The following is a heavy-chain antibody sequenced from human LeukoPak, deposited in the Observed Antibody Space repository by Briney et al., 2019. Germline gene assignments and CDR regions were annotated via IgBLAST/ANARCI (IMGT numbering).Heavy chain of an antibody. D-gene: IGHD2-15*01. CDR3: AKDKLRYCSGGSCYSDAFDI. J-gene: IGHJ3*02. Sequence: GGSLRLSCAASGFTFSSYGMHWVRQAPGKGLEWVAVISYDGSNKYYADSVKGRFTISRDNSKNTLYLQMNSLRAEDTALYYCAKDKLRYCSGGSCYSDAFDIWGQGTMVTVSS. CDR1: GFTFSSYG. V-gene: IGHV3-30*18. CDR2: ISYDGSNK.